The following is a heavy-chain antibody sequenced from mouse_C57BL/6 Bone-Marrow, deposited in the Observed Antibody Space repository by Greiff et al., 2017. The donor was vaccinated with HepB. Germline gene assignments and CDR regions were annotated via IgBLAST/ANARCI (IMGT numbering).Heavy chain of an antibody. CDR3: ARSLPFCYYAMDY. CDR2: IYPRSGNT. J-gene: IGHJ4*01. Sequence: VQLQQSGAELARPGASVKLSCKASGYTFPSYGISWVKQRTGQGLEWIGEIYPRSGNTYYNEKFKGKATLTADKSSSTAYMELRSLTSEDSAVYFCARSLPFCYYAMDYWGQGTSVTVSS. V-gene: IGHV1-81*01. CDR1: GYTFPSYG. D-gene: IGHD6-1*01.